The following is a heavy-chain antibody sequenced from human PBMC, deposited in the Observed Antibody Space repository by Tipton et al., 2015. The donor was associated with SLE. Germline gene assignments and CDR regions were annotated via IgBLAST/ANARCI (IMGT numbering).Heavy chain of an antibody. CDR1: DDSISNGDYY. CDR2: IYFSGNT. Sequence: TLSLTCTVSDDSISNGDYYWSWVRQHPGEGLEWIGYIYFSGNTYYNPSLESRVTISVDTSKNQFSLRLNSVTAADTAPYYCARQSTIMKSFDIWGQGTMVTVSS. CDR3: ARQSTIMKSFDI. V-gene: IGHV4-31*03. D-gene: IGHD3-16*01. J-gene: IGHJ3*02.